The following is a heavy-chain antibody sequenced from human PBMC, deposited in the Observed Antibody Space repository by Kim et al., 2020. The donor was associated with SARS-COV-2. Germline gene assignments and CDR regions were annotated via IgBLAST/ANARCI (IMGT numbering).Heavy chain of an antibody. CDR1: GFTFSSYA. J-gene: IGHJ6*01. D-gene: IGHD3-9*01. CDR2: ISYDGSNK. CDR3: ARVLRYFDWYKDYYYYG. V-gene: IGHV3-30*04. Sequence: GGSLRPSCAASGFTFSSYAMHWVRQAPGKGLEWVAVISYDGSNKYYADSVKGRFTISRDNSKNTLYLQMNSLRAEDTAVYYCARVLRYFDWYKDYYYYG.